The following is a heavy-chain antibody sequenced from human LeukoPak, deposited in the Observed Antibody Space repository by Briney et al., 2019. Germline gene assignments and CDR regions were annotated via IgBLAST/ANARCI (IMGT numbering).Heavy chain of an antibody. CDR3: ARVRKQYYYDDSHHRDASDI. Sequence: GGSLRLSCATSGFTFDDYGMSWVRQAPGKGLEWVSNINWNGRNVDYADSVKGRFTISRDKAKNSLHLQMNSLRAEDTAVYYCARVRKQYYYDDSHHRDASDIWGQGTMVIVSS. J-gene: IGHJ3*02. D-gene: IGHD3-22*01. CDR1: GFTFDDYG. V-gene: IGHV3-20*04. CDR2: INWNGRNV.